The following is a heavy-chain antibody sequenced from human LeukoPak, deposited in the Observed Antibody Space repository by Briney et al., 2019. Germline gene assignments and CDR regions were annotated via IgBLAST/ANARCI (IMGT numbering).Heavy chain of an antibody. Sequence: SLRLSCAASGFTFDDYAMHWVRQAPGKGLEWVSGIRWNSGSIGYADSVKGRFTISRDNAKNSLYLQMNSLRAEDTALYYCAKDIETTVTTSYFDYWGQGTLVTVSS. V-gene: IGHV3-9*01. J-gene: IGHJ4*02. CDR2: IRWNSGSI. D-gene: IGHD4-17*01. CDR1: GFTFDDYA. CDR3: AKDIETTVTTSYFDY.